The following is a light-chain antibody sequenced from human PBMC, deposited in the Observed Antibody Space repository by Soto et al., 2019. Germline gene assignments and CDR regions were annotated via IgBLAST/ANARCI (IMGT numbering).Light chain of an antibody. Sequence: IQITQSPSTVSASVGDRVTITCRASQSITSWLAWYQQKPGKAPKLLIYKASSLESGVPSRFSGSGSGTDFTLTISSLQADDFATYYCQQYDSYPITFGGGTKV. CDR2: KAS. V-gene: IGKV1-5*03. CDR1: QSITSW. J-gene: IGKJ4*01. CDR3: QQYDSYPIT.